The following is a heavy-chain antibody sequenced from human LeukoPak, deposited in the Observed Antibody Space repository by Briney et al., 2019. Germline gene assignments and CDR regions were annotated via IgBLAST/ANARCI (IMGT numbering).Heavy chain of an antibody. CDR2: ISWNSRRI. D-gene: IGHD6-25*01. V-gene: IGHV3-9*01. CDR1: GFTFDDYA. J-gene: IGHJ3*02. CDR3: AKSLIPTIAAGPMNDGFDI. Sequence: GESLRLSCAASGFTFDDYAMHWGRQAPGTGLELVSGISWNSRRIVYADSVNGRFTISRDNAKNSLYLQVHSLRPDDTALYYCAKSLIPTIAAGPMNDGFDIWGQGTMVTVSS.